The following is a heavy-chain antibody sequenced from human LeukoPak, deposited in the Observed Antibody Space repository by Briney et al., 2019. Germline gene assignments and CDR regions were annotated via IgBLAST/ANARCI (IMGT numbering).Heavy chain of an antibody. Sequence: PTGGSLRLSCTVSGFTVSSNSMSWVRQAPGKGLEWVSFIYSGGNTLYSDSVKGRFTISRDNSKNTLYLQMNSLRAEDTAVYYCAKDLMITFGGVIVTYFDYWGQGTLVTVSS. J-gene: IGHJ4*02. D-gene: IGHD3-16*02. CDR1: GFTVSSNS. V-gene: IGHV3-53*05. CDR2: IYSGGNT. CDR3: AKDLMITFGGVIVTYFDY.